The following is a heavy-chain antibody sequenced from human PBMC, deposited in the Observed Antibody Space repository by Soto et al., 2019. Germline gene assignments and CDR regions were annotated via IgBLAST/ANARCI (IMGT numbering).Heavy chain of an antibody. V-gene: IGHV3-15*05. CDR2: IKSKTDGGTT. CDR3: TTVIPKGKWELGP. CDR1: GFTFSNAW. J-gene: IGHJ5*02. D-gene: IGHD1-26*01. Sequence: PGASLRLSCAACGFTFSNAWMSWVRRAPGKGLEWVGRIKSKTDGGTTDYAGPAKGRFTISRADSTNTLCVEIDSLKTEDTAVYYCTTVIPKGKWELGPWGQGTGVTVSS.